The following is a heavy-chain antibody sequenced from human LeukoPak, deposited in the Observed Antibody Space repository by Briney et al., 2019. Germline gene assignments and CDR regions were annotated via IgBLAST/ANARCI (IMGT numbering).Heavy chain of an antibody. V-gene: IGHV4-31*03. CDR3: ARDRPLYGMDV. CDR2: IYYSGST. CDR1: GGSISSGGYY. J-gene: IGHJ6*02. Sequence: SQTLSLTCTVSGGSISSGGYYWSWIRQHPGKGLEWIGSIYYSGSTNYNPSLRSRVTISEDTSKNQFSLKLTSVIAADTAVYYCARDRPLYGMDVWGQGTTVTVSS. D-gene: IGHD6-6*01.